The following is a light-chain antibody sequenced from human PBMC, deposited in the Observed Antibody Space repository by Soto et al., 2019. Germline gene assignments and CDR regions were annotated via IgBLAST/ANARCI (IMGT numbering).Light chain of an antibody. J-gene: IGLJ1*01. CDR2: EVS. Sequence: QSVLTQPASVSGSPGQSITISWTGTSSDVGGYNYVSWYQQHPGKAPKLMIYEVSNRPSGVSNRFSGSKSGNTASLTISGLQAEDEADYYCSSYTSSSTLWVFGTGTKVTVL. CDR3: SSYTSSSTLWV. CDR1: SSDVGGYNY. V-gene: IGLV2-14*01.